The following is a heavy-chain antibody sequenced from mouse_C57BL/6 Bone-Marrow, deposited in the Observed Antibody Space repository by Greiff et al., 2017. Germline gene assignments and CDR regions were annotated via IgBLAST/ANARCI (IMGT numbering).Heavy chain of an antibody. D-gene: IGHD2-5*01. V-gene: IGHV1-81*01. J-gene: IGHJ4*01. CDR3: ARGYSNSHPYAMDY. Sequence: VQLQQSGAELARPGASVKLSCKASGYTFTSYGIRWVKQRTGQGLEWIGEIYPRSGNTYYNEKFKGKATRTADKSASTAYMELRSLTSEDSAVYFGARGYSNSHPYAMDYWGQGTSVTVSS. CDR1: GYTFTSYG. CDR2: IYPRSGNT.